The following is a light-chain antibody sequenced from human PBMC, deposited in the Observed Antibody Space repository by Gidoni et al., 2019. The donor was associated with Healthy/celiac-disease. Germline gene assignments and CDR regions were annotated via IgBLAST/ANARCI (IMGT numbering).Light chain of an antibody. V-gene: IGKV2-28*01. Sequence: DIVMTQSPLSLPVTPGEPASISCRSSQSRLHSNGYKYLDWYLQKPGQSPQLLIYLGSNRASGVPDRFSGSGSGTDFTLKISRVEAEDVGVYYCMQALQTPRTFGQGTKLEIK. CDR2: LGS. J-gene: IGKJ2*01. CDR3: MQALQTPRT. CDR1: QSRLHSNGYKY.